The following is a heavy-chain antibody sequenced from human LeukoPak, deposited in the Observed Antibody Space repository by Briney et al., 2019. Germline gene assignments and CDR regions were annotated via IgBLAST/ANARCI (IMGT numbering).Heavy chain of an antibody. J-gene: IGHJ4*02. CDR1: GFTFSSYG. V-gene: IGHV3-30*18. D-gene: IGHD6-19*01. CDR2: ISYDGSNK. Sequence: GRSLRLSCAASGFTFSSYGMHWVRQAPGKGLEWVAVISYDGSNKYYVDSVKGRFTISRDNSKNTLYLQMNSLRVGDTAVYYCAKRFSSGWDFDYWGQGTLVTVSS. CDR3: AKRFSSGWDFDY.